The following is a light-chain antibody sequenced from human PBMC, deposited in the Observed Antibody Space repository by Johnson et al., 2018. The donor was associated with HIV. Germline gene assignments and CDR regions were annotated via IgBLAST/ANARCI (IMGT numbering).Light chain of an antibody. J-gene: IGLJ1*01. V-gene: IGLV1-51*02. CDR2: ENN. CDR3: GTWDSSLSAFYV. CDR1: SSNIGNNY. Sequence: HSVLTQPPSVSAAPGQKVTISCSGSSSNIGNNYVSWYQQLPGTAPKLLIYENNKRPSGIPDRFSCSKSGTSATLGITGLQTWDEADYYCGTWDSSLSAFYVFGTGTKVTVL.